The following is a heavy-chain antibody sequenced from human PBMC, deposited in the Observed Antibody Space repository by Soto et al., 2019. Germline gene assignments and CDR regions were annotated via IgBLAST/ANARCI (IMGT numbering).Heavy chain of an antibody. D-gene: IGHD3-22*01. CDR2: ISGSGGST. Sequence: GGSLRLSCASSVFTFSSYAMSWVRQAPGKGLEWVSAISGSGGSTYYADSVKGRFTISRDNSKNTLYLQMNSLRAEDTAVYYCARAHYYASRGYKDVWGQGTTVTVSS. V-gene: IGHV3-23*01. J-gene: IGHJ6*02. CDR1: VFTFSSYA. CDR3: ARAHYYASRGYKDV.